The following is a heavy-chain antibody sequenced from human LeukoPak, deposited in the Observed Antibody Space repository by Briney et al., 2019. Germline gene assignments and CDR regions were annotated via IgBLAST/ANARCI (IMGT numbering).Heavy chain of an antibody. Sequence: GGSLRLSCAASGFTFSNYWMAWVRQAPGKGLEWVSAISGSGGSTYYADSVKGRFTISRDNSKNTLYLQMNSLRAEDTAVYYCAKEKTGTRGAFDIWGQGTMVTVSS. D-gene: IGHD1-7*01. CDR2: ISGSGGST. V-gene: IGHV3-23*01. J-gene: IGHJ3*02. CDR1: GFTFSNYW. CDR3: AKEKTGTRGAFDI.